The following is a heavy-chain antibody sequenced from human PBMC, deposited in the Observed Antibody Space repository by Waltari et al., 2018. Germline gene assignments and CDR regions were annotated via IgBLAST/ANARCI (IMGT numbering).Heavy chain of an antibody. CDR3: TTLDAPWGG. Sequence: EVQMVESGGGSVKPGDSLRLSCVASGFGFTAAWLTWVRQAPGKGLEWVGRIKSQNDGATTDFAASVRGGFSISRDDSQNMVFLQMNSLRVEDTALYYCTTLDAPWGGWGHGTLVTVSS. CDR2: IKSQNDGATT. CDR1: GFGFTAAW. J-gene: IGHJ4*01. D-gene: IGHD7-27*01. V-gene: IGHV3-15*01.